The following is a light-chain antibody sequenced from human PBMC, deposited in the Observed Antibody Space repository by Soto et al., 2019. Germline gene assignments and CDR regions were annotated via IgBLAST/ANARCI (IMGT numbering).Light chain of an antibody. V-gene: IGLV2-11*01. CDR1: SSDVGDYKY. J-gene: IGLJ3*02. CDR3: CSYAGSYTWV. CDR2: DVS. Sequence: QSALTQPRSVSGSPGQSVTISCTETSSDVGDYKYVSWYQHHPGKAPKLMINDVSKRPPGIPDRFSGSKSGTAASLTSSGLQAEDEADYYCCSYAGSYTWVFGGGTKVTVL.